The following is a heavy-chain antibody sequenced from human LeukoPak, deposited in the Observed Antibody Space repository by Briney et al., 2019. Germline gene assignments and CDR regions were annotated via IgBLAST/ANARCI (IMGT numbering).Heavy chain of an antibody. D-gene: IGHD3-10*01. CDR3: ASGGSGSYYNFVY. J-gene: IGHJ4*02. CDR1: GGSISSYY. V-gene: IGHV4-59*01. Sequence: SETLSLTCTVSGGSISSYYWSWLRQPPGKGLEWFGYIYYSGSTNYNPSLKSRVTISVDTSKNQFSLKLSSVTPAGTAVYYCASGGSGSYYNFVYWGQGTLVTVSS. CDR2: IYYSGST.